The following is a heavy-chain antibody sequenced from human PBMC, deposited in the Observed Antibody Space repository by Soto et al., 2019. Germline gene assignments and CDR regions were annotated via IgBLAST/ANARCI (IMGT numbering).Heavy chain of an antibody. CDR1: GFTFSSYA. Sequence: PGGSLRLSCAASGFTFSSYAMSWVRQAPGKGLEWVSGIGGSGVPTYYADSVEGRFTISRDNAKNTLYLQLNSLRVEDTAVYFCVKGGIPMMVGATATFYFASWGQGSLVTVSS. D-gene: IGHD3-22*01. CDR3: VKGGIPMMVGATATFYFAS. J-gene: IGHJ4*02. V-gene: IGHV3-23*01. CDR2: IGGSGVPT.